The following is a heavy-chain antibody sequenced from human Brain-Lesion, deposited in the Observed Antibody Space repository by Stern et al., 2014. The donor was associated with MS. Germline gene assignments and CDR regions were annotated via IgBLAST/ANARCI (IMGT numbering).Heavy chain of an antibody. CDR2: IYHRWST. J-gene: IGHJ3*01. Sequence: QVQLVESGSGQAKPSQTLSLTCAVSGGSISSGGSSWNSIRQPPGKGLEWIGFIYHRWSTYYNPSLKGRVFISVDTSKNQFALNLSSVTAADTAVYYCARGGVIYTQDRNGFDVWGQGTMVTVSS. D-gene: IGHD2-21*01. CDR1: GGSISSGGSS. V-gene: IGHV4-30-2*01. CDR3: ARGGVIYTQDRNGFDV.